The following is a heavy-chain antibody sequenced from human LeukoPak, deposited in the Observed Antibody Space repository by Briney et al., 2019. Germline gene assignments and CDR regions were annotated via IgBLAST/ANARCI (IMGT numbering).Heavy chain of an antibody. CDR1: GFTVSSNY. CDR2: IYSGGST. D-gene: IGHD3-3*01. Sequence: GGSLRLSCAASGFTVSSNYMSWVRQAPGKGLEWVSVIYSGGSTYYADSVKGRFTISRDNSKNTLYLQMNSLRAEDTAVYYCAKGGDQVLEWLSLKSHYYMDVWGKGTTVTVSS. V-gene: IGHV3-53*01. CDR3: AKGGDQVLEWLSLKSHYYMDV. J-gene: IGHJ6*03.